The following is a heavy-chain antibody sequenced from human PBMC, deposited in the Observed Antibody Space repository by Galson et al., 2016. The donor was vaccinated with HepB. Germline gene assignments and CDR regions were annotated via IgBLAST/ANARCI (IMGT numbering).Heavy chain of an antibody. CDR3: ARNFVRGVNPGFDI. V-gene: IGHV4-39*01. CDR2: IQYSGNT. CDR1: GGSISSHPYY. D-gene: IGHD3-10*01. J-gene: IGHJ3*02. Sequence: ETLSLTCTVSGGSISSHPYYWGWVRQSPGKALEWIGSIQYSGNTYYNPALSSRVTIFIDTSKNQISLTLTSVTAADTALYSCARNFVRGVNPGFDIWGRGTMVTASS.